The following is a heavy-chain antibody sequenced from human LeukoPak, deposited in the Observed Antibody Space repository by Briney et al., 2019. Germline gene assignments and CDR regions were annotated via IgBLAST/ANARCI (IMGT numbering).Heavy chain of an antibody. V-gene: IGHV4-39*01. CDR3: ARHKSSPLSYSSGWYVHY. J-gene: IGHJ4*02. D-gene: IGHD6-19*01. Sequence: SETLSLTCTVSGGSISSSSYYWGWIRQPPGKGLEWIGSIYYSGSTYYNPSLKSRVTISVDTSKNQFSLKLSSVTAADTAVYYCARHKSSPLSYSSGWYVHYWGQGTLVTVFS. CDR1: GGSISSSSYY. CDR2: IYYSGST.